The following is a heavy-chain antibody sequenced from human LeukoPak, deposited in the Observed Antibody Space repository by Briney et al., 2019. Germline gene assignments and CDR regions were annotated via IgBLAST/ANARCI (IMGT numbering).Heavy chain of an antibody. D-gene: IGHD3-22*01. CDR2: MCGTAGCT. CDR3: AKDRPNFHENSGHYYRRDGDS. V-gene: IGHV3-23*01. CDR1: GLTFYMYA. Sequence: GGSLRRSCQASGLTFYMYAMSWVRQAPGKGLEWVASMCGTAGCTFYPDSVKGRFTISRDNSKNVLYLRMNSLTAEDTAIYYCAKDRPNFHENSGHYYRRDGDSWGQGTLVTVSS. J-gene: IGHJ5*01.